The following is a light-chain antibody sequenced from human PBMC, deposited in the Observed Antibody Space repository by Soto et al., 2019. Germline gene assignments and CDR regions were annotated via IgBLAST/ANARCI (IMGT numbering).Light chain of an antibody. CDR3: MQALQTPPT. J-gene: IGKJ1*01. CDR1: QSLLHSKGYEC. Sequence: DLVLTQSPLSLPVTPGEPASISCKSSQSLLHSKGYECLDWYLQKPGQSPQLLISLGSIRASGVPDRFSGSGSGTDFALKISRVDAEDVGIYYCMQALQTPPTFGQGTKVEI. CDR2: LGS. V-gene: IGKV2-28*01.